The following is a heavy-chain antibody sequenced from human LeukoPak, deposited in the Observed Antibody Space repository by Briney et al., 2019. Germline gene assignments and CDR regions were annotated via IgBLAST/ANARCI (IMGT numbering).Heavy chain of an antibody. CDR2: IKSKTDGGTT. D-gene: IGHD2-21*02. J-gene: IGHJ4*02. CDR1: GFTFSSYA. CDR3: TTDTMTAYYFDY. V-gene: IGHV3-15*01. Sequence: PGGSLRLSCAASGFTFSSYAMSWVRQAPGKGLEWVGRIKSKTDGGTTDYAALVKGRFTISRDDSKNTLYLQMNSLKTEDTAVYYCTTDTMTAYYFDYWGQGTLVTVSS.